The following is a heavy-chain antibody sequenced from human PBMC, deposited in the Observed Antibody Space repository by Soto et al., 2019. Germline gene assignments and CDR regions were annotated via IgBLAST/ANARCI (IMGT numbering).Heavy chain of an antibody. Sequence: GGSLRLSCVASGFNFSNFDMNWVRQAPGRGREWTSLISERGITTTYADSVRSRFTVSRDNAQSSLYLQMDRLTVEDTGVYYCARGGVVWGRGVLVTVST. J-gene: IGHJ4*02. CDR1: GFNFSNFD. D-gene: IGHD2-8*01. V-gene: IGHV3-48*03. CDR3: ARGGVV. CDR2: ISERGITT.